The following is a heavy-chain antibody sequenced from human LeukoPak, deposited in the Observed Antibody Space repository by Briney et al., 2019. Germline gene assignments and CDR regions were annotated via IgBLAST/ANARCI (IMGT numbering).Heavy chain of an antibody. D-gene: IGHD1-26*01. CDR1: GFTFSSYW. CDR3: AREGPGIVGATIWL. V-gene: IGHV3-7*01. CDR2: IKQDGSEK. J-gene: IGHJ4*02. Sequence: GGSLRLSCAASGFTFSSYWMGWVRQAPGKGLEWVANIKQDGSEKYYVDSVRGRFTISRDNAKNSLYLQMNSLRAEDTAVYYCAREGPGIVGATIWLWGQGTLVTVSS.